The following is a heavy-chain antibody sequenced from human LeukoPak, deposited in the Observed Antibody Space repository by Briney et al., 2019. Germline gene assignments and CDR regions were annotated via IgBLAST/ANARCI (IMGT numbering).Heavy chain of an antibody. CDR1: GFTFSSYE. J-gene: IGHJ6*02. D-gene: IGHD4-17*01. CDR2: ISSSGSTI. CDR3: ARDSYGGDYRDYYYYYGMDV. Sequence: GGSLRLSCAASGFTFSSYEMNWVRQAPGKGLEWVSYISSSGSTIYYADSVKGRFTISRDNAKNSLYLQMNSLRAEDTAVYYCARDSYGGDYRDYYYYYGMDVWGQGTTVTVSS. V-gene: IGHV3-48*03.